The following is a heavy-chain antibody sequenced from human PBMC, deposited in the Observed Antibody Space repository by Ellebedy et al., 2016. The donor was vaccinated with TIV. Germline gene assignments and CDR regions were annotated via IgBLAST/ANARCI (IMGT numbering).Heavy chain of an antibody. D-gene: IGHD3-22*01. CDR1: GYTFTSYG. CDR2: ISAYNGNT. V-gene: IGHV1-18*01. CDR3: ARDLGWSSDYDSSGYYLPWFDY. J-gene: IGHJ4*02. Sequence: ASVKVSXXASGYTFTSYGISWVRQAPGQGLEWMGWISAYNGNTNYAQKLQGRVTMTTDTSTSTAYMELRSLRSDDTAVYYCARDLGWSSDYDSSGYYLPWFDYWGQGTLVTVSS.